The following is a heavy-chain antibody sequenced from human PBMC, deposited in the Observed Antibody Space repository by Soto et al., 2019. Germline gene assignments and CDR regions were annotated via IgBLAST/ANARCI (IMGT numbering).Heavy chain of an antibody. CDR3: TTDLPVYCSSNCYWAFDI. CDR1: GFTFSTYT. D-gene: IGHD2-21*02. Sequence: EVQLLESGGGLVQPGGSLRLSCAASGFTFSTYTMGWVRQAPGKGLEWVGRIKSKTDGGTTDYAAPVKGRFTISRDDSKNTLYLHLNSLKIEDTAVYYCTTDLPVYCSSNCYWAFDIWGQGTMVTVSS. V-gene: IGHV3-15*01. CDR2: IKSKTDGGTT. J-gene: IGHJ3*02.